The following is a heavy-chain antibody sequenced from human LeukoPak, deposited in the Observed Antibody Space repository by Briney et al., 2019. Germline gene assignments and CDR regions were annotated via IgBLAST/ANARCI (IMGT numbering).Heavy chain of an antibody. CDR3: ARLYGNFQNYYDY. Sequence: SETLSLTCTVSGGSISSISYYWGWIRQPPGKGLEWIGHIYYSGSTFYNPSLKSRVTISVDTSKNRFSLKLRSVTAADTAMFYCARLYGNFQNYYDYWGQGTLVAVSS. D-gene: IGHD1-7*01. V-gene: IGHV4-39*07. J-gene: IGHJ4*02. CDR2: IYYSGST. CDR1: GGSISSISYY.